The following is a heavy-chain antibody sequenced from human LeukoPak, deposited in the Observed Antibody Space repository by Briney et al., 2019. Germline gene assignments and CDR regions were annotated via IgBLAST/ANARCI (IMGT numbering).Heavy chain of an antibody. J-gene: IGHJ5*02. Sequence: SETLSLTCTVSGGSMKDYYWSWIRQPPGKGLEWIGYIYYSGSINYNPSLKSRVTISVDTSNNQFSLRLSSVTAADTAVYYCARDSWSNWFDPWGQGTLVTVSS. CDR2: IYYSGSI. D-gene: IGHD2-8*01. V-gene: IGHV4-59*01. CDR1: GGSMKDYY. CDR3: ARDSWSNWFDP.